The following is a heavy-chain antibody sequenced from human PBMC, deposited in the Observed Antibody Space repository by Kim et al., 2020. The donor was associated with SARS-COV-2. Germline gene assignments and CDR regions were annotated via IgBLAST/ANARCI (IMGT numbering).Heavy chain of an antibody. D-gene: IGHD6-13*01. V-gene: IGHV3-64D*06. CDR1: GFTFSSYA. CDR2: ISSNGGST. J-gene: IGHJ5*02. CDR3: VKDLPPTANIAAAGRRQEYNWFDA. Sequence: GGSLRLSCSASGFTFSSYAMHWVRQAPGKGLEYVSAISSNGGSTYYADSVKGRFTISRDNSKNTLYLQMSSLRAEDTAVYYCVKDLPPTANIAAAGRRQEYNWFDAWGQGTLVTVSS.